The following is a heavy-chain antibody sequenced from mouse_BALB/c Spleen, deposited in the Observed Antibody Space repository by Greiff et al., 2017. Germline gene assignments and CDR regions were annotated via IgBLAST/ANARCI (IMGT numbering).Heavy chain of an antibody. CDR2: ISSGGST. D-gene: IGHD2-1*01. Sequence: EVQVVESGGGLVKPGGSLKLSCAASGFTFSSYAMSWVRQTPEKRLEWVASISSGGSTYYPDSVKGRFTISRDNARNILYLQMSSLRSEDTAMYYCARGPYGNFWFAYWGQGTLVTVSA. V-gene: IGHV5-6-5*01. CDR3: ARGPYGNFWFAY. CDR1: GFTFSSYA. J-gene: IGHJ3*01.